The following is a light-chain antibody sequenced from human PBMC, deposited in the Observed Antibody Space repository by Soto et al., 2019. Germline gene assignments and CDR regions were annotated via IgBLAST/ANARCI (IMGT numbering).Light chain of an antibody. CDR2: GNN. V-gene: IGLV1-47*01. CDR3: AAWDDSLSGVV. Sequence: QSVLIQPPSASGTPGQRVTISCSGSSSNIGSNYVSWYHQLPGTAPKLLVYGNNQRPSGVPDRISGSKSGTSASLAISGLRSEDEADYYCAAWDDSLSGVVFGGGTKLTVL. J-gene: IGLJ3*02. CDR1: SSNIGSNY.